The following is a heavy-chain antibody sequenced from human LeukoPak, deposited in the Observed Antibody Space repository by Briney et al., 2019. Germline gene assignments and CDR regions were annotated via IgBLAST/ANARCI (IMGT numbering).Heavy chain of an antibody. J-gene: IGHJ3*02. CDR2: ISYIGCN. Sequence: SETLPLTCTLSRGSISSHYWTWIRQPPAKKLAWIGYISYIGCNNYNPSLKSRVTISVVTAKHQLSTKLATDTAEDRAVDFCSGDVITVTKGFDIWGQGTMVSVSS. CDR3: SGDVITVTKGFDI. CDR1: RGSISSHY. V-gene: IGHV4-59*11. D-gene: IGHD4-17*01.